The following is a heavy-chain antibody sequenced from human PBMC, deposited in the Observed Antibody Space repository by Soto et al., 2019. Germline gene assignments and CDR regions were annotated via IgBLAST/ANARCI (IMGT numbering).Heavy chain of an antibody. J-gene: IGHJ4*02. V-gene: IGHV4-4*07. D-gene: IGHD5-12*01. CDR2: IYTSGST. CDR1: GTSVSNYY. CDR3: ARGGIKLSYACEY. Sequence: KASETLSLTCSVSGTSVSNYYWSWIRQPAGKGLEHIGRIYTSGSTSYNPSLKSRVTMSMDTSQTQIYLNLTSVTAADTAVYYCARGGIKLSYACEYWGQGINVIVSS.